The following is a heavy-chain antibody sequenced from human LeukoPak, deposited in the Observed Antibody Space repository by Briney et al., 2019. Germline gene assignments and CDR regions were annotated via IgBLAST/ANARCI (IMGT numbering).Heavy chain of an antibody. V-gene: IGHV3-23*01. CDR2: IIGSGDST. CDR1: GFSFSSYA. CDR3: ARVPNWGWHYFDY. J-gene: IGHJ4*02. D-gene: IGHD7-27*01. Sequence: GGSLRLSCAASGFSFSSYAMSWVRQAPGEGLEWVSNIIGSGDSTYYADSVKGRFTISRDNSKNTLYLQMNSLRAEDTAVYYCARVPNWGWHYFDYWGQGTLVTVSS.